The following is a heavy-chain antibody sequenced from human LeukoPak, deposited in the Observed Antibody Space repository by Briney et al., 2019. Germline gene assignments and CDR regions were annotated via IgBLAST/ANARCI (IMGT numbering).Heavy chain of an antibody. D-gene: IGHD4-17*01. CDR3: ARDFQYGTHDY. CDR1: GGTFSSYA. V-gene: IGHV1-69*13. Sequence: SVKVSCKASGGTFSSYAISWVRHAPGQGLEWMGGIIPIFGTANYAQKFQGRVTITADESTSTAYMELRSLRSDDTAVYYCARDFQYGTHDYWGQGTLVTVSS. CDR2: IIPIFGTA. J-gene: IGHJ4*02.